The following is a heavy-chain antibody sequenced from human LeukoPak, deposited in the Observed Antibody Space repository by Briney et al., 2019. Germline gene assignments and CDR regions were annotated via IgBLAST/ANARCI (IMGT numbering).Heavy chain of an antibody. CDR1: GYSFIRNW. CDR2: IYPGDSDT. J-gene: IGHJ4*02. V-gene: IGHV5-51*01. D-gene: IGHD3-22*01. Sequence: GESLKISCKGSGYSFIRNWIGWVRQMPGEGLEWMGTIYPGDSDTRYSPSFQGQVTISADKSISTAYLQWSSLKASDTAMYYCARRHDNTGYFVYWGQGTLVTVSS. CDR3: ARRHDNTGYFVY.